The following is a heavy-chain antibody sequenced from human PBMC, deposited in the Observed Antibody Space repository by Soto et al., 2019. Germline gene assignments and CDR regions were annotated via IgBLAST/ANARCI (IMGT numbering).Heavy chain of an antibody. V-gene: IGHV5-51*01. CDR3: ARGDSSDYSTAAPADY. D-gene: IGHD3-22*01. Sequence: GESLKISCRGSGYSFANYWIGWLRQMPGKGLEWMGIIYPSDSDTRYSPSFQGQVTISADKSISTAYLQWNSLKASDTAMYVCARGDSSDYSTAAPADYWGQGTLVTVSS. CDR2: IYPSDSDT. CDR1: GYSFANYW. J-gene: IGHJ4*02.